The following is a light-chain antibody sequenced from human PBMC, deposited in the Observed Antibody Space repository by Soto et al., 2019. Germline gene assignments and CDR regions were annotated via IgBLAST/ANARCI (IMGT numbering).Light chain of an antibody. J-gene: IGKJ1*01. CDR2: AAS. CDR3: QQYYISPRT. CDR1: QGISSY. V-gene: IGKV1-8*01. Sequence: AIRMTQSPSSLSASTGDRVTITCRASQGISSYLAWYQQKPGKAPKLLIYAASTLQSGVPSRFSGSGSGTDFTLTISCLQSDYFATSSSQQYYISPRTFRQGTDVDIK.